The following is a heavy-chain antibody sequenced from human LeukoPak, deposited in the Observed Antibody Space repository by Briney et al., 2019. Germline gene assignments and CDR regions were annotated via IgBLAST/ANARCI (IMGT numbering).Heavy chain of an antibody. V-gene: IGHV4-39*07. CDR2: IYYSGST. D-gene: IGHD3-10*01. J-gene: IGHJ4*02. Sequence: SETLSLTCTVSGGSISSSSYYWGWIRQPPGKGLEWIGSIYYSGSTYYNPSLKSRVTMSVDTSKNQFSLKLSSVTAADTAVYYCARVSLVRGAPDYYFDYWGQGTLVTVSS. CDR3: ARVSLVRGAPDYYFDY. CDR1: GGSISSSSYY.